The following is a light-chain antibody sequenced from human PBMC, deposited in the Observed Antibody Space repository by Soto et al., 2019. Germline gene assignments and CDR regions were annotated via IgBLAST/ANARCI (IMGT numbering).Light chain of an antibody. Sequence: QSVLTQPPSVSGAPGQRVTISCTGRSSNIGAGYDVHWYQQLPGTAPNLLIYGNSHRPSGVPDRFSGSKSGTSASLAITGLQAEDEADYYCQSYDSSLSGYVFGTGTKLTVL. J-gene: IGLJ1*01. V-gene: IGLV1-40*01. CDR2: GNS. CDR1: SSNIGAGYD. CDR3: QSYDSSLSGYV.